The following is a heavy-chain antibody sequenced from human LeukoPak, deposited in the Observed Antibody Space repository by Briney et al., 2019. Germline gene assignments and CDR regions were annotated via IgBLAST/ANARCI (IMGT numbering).Heavy chain of an antibody. CDR1: GFTFSSYE. CDR2: ISNSGSTI. Sequence: GGSLRLSCAASGFTFSSYEMNWVRQAPGKGLEWVSYISNSGSTIYYADSVKGRFTISRDNAKNSLYLQMNSLRAEDTAVYYCATQVISGYYPEKIDYWGQGTLVTVSS. V-gene: IGHV3-48*03. J-gene: IGHJ4*02. CDR3: ATQVISGYYPEKIDY. D-gene: IGHD3-22*01.